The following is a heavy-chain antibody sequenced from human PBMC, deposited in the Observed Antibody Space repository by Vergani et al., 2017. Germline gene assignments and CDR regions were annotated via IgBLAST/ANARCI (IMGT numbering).Heavy chain of an antibody. J-gene: IGHJ5*02. CDR3: ARERFQDYYESSEGYWFDP. Sequence: QVQLQESGPGLVKPSETLSLTCTVSGGSISSYYWSWIRQPPGKGLEWIGYIYYSGSTNYNPSLKSRVTLSVDTSKNQFSLKLSSVTAADTAVYYCARERFQDYYESSEGYWFDPWGQGTLVTVAS. CDR2: IYYSGST. V-gene: IGHV4-59*01. D-gene: IGHD3-22*01. CDR1: GGSISSYY.